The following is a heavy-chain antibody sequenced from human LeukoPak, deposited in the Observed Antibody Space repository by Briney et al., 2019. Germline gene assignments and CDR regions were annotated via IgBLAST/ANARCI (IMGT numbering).Heavy chain of an antibody. V-gene: IGHV3-33*01. CDR1: GFTFSRYG. CDR3: ARRAWQQVAVGALCYGMDV. J-gene: IGHJ6*02. D-gene: IGHD6-13*01. CDR2: IWYDGSNK. Sequence: GGSLRLSCAASGFTFSRYGMHWVRQAPGRGLEWVTDIWYDGSNKYYADCVKGRFTISRDNSKITMYLQMNSLRAEDTAVYYCARRAWQQVAVGALCYGMDVWGQGTTVTVSS.